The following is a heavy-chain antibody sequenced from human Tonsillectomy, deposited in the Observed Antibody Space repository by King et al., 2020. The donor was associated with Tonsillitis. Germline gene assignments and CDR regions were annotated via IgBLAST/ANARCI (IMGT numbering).Heavy chain of an antibody. CDR1: GGTFSSYA. D-gene: IGHD3-10*01. Sequence: QLVQSGAEVKKPGSSVKVSCKASGGTFSSYAISWVRQAPGQGLEWMGGIIPMFGTANYAQKFQGRATITADESTSTAYMDLSSLRSDDTAVYYCVSHPTFGWFDPWGQGTLVTVSS. V-gene: IGHV1-69*01. J-gene: IGHJ5*02. CDR3: VSHPTFGWFDP. CDR2: IIPMFGTA.